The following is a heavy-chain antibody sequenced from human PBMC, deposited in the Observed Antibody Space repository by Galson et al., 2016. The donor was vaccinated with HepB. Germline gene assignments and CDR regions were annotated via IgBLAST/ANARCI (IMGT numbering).Heavy chain of an antibody. CDR3: GRDRGYCSAHSCYGHGGVDV. Sequence: SLRLSCAASGFTFSDYYMDWVRQTPGKGLEWVAVIWYDATNKVYADSVKGRFTISKDNFKNTLDLQMNSLRVEDTAVYYCGRDRGYCSAHSCYGHGGVDVWGQGTTVTVSS. D-gene: IGHD2-15*01. J-gene: IGHJ6*02. CDR1: GFTFSDYY. CDR2: IWYDATNK. V-gene: IGHV3-33*08.